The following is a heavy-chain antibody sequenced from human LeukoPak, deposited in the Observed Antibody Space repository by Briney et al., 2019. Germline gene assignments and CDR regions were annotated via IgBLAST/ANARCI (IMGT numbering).Heavy chain of an antibody. CDR2: IYYSGST. J-gene: IGHJ6*03. Sequence: SETLSLTCTVSGGSISSYYWSWIRQPPGKGLEWIGYIYYSGSTNYNPSLKSRVTISVDTSKNQFSLKLSSVTAADTAVYYCARENIVVVPAAFNYYYYYYMDVWGKGTTVTVSS. CDR3: ARENIVVVPAAFNYYYYYYMDV. CDR1: GGSISSYY. V-gene: IGHV4-59*01. D-gene: IGHD2-2*01.